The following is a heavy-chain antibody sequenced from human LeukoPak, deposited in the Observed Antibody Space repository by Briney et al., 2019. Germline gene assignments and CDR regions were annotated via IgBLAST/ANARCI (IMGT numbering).Heavy chain of an antibody. J-gene: IGHJ4*02. CDR3: ARGPMITFGGVIVRPFDY. CDR1: GGTFSSYA. V-gene: IGHV1-69*13. D-gene: IGHD3-16*02. Sequence: SVKVSCKASGGTFSSYAISWVRQAPGQGLEWMGGIIPILGTANYAQKFQGRVTITADESTSTAYMELSSLRSEDTAVYYCARGPMITFGGVIVRPFDYWGQGTLVTVSS. CDR2: IIPILGTA.